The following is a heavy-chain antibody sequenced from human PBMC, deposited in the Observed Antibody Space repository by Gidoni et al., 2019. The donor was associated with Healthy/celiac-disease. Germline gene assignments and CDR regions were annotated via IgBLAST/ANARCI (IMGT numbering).Heavy chain of an antibody. CDR2: INHSGST. J-gene: IGHJ4*02. CDR1: GGSFSGYY. D-gene: IGHD1-26*01. CDR3: ARAPVGRHFDY. Sequence: QVQLQQWGAGLLKPSETLSLTCAVYGGSFSGYYWSWIRQPPGKGREWIGEINHSGSTHSNPSLKSRVTISVDTSKNQFSLKLSSVTAADTAVYYCARAPVGRHFDYWGQGTLVTVSS. V-gene: IGHV4-34*01.